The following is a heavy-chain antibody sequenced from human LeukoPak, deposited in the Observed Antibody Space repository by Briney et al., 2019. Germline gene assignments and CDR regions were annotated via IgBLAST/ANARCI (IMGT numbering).Heavy chain of an antibody. CDR3: ATIVAAAARGFFDY. CDR2: IYYSGST. CDR1: GGSFNYYY. V-gene: IGHV4-59*04. D-gene: IGHD6-13*01. J-gene: IGHJ4*02. Sequence: PSETLSLTCAVYGGSFNYYYWTWIRQPPGQGLEYIGSIYYSGSTYYNPSLKSRVTMAVDTSKNQFSLKLSSVTAADTAVYYCATIVAAAARGFFDYWVQGTLVTVSS.